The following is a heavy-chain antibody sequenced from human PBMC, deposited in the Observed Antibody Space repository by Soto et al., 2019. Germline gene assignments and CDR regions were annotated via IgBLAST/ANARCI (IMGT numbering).Heavy chain of an antibody. CDR3: ARGHTVTYYYYGMDV. CDR2: IYYSGST. Sequence: SETLSLTCTVSGGSISSGGYYWSWIRQHPGKGLEWIGYIYYSGSTYYNPSLKSRVTISVDTSKNQFSLKLSSVTAADTAVYYCARGHTVTYYYYGMDVWGQGTTVTVSS. J-gene: IGHJ6*02. CDR1: GGSISSGGYY. D-gene: IGHD4-4*01. V-gene: IGHV4-31*03.